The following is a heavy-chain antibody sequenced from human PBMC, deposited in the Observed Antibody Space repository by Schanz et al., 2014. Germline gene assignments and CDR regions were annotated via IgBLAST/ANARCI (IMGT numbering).Heavy chain of an antibody. Sequence: QVQLVQSGAEVKKPGSSVKVSCKATGDTFDNFGISWVRQAPGQGLEWMATINPSGGSTSFAQKFQGRVTMTRATSTSTVNMELNSLRSEDTAVYYCARDPYSASYFPSPPLYGLDVWGQGTTVTVSS. CDR2: INPSGGST. V-gene: IGHV1-46*02. D-gene: IGHD1-26*01. CDR3: ARDPYSASYFPSPPLYGLDV. CDR1: GDTFDNFG. J-gene: IGHJ6*02.